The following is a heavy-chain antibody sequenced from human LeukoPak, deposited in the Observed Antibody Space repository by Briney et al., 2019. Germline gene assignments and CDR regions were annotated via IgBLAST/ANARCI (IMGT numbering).Heavy chain of an antibody. V-gene: IGHV3-23*01. CDR1: GFTFSSYA. D-gene: IGHD3-10*01. J-gene: IGHJ3*02. CDR2: ISGSGGST. Sequence: GGSLRLSCAASGFTFSSYAMSWVRQAPWKRLEWVSAISGSGGSTYYADSVKGRFTISRDNSKNTLYLQMNSLRAEGTAVYYCAKDSWGSGRYHAFDIWGQGTMVPVSS. CDR3: AKDSWGSGRYHAFDI.